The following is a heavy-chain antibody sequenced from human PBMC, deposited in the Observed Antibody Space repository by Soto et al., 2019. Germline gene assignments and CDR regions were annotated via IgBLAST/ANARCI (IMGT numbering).Heavy chain of an antibody. Sequence: EVQLVESGGGLVQPGGSLRLSCAASGFTFRSYWMQWVRQAPGKGLVWVSWITSDGSSTSYADSVKGRFTISRDNAKNTLFLQMNSLRAEDTAVYFCASGGSSLNFDSWGQRTLVTVSS. J-gene: IGHJ4*02. CDR3: ASGGSSLNFDS. CDR1: GFTFRSYW. V-gene: IGHV3-74*01. CDR2: ITSDGSST. D-gene: IGHD6-13*01.